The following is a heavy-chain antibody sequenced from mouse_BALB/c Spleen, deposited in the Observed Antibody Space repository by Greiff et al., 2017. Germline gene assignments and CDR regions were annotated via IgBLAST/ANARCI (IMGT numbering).Heavy chain of an antibody. D-gene: IGHD2-10*01. CDR1: GFTFSSFG. CDR3: ARSYYGNYENAMDY. V-gene: IGHV5-17*02. J-gene: IGHJ4*01. CDR2: ISSGSSTI. Sequence: EVKLVESGGGLVQPGGSRKLSCAASGFTFSSFGMHWVRQAPEKGLEWVAYISSGSSTIYYADTVKGRFTISRDNPKNTLFLQMSSLRSEDTAMYYCARSYYGNYENAMDYWGQGTSVTVSS.